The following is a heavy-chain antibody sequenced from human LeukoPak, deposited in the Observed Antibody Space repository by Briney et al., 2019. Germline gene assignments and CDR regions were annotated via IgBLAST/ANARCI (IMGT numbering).Heavy chain of an antibody. CDR2: IKSKTDGETT. Sequence: SGGSLRLSCAASGFTFANAWMSWVRQAPGKGLECVGRIKSKTDGETTDYAAPVKGRFTISRDDSKNMLYLQMNSLKSEDTAVYYCTADLPPPRGYDYPFDYWGQGSLVTVSS. CDR3: TADLPPPRGYDYPFDY. D-gene: IGHD5-12*01. V-gene: IGHV3-15*01. J-gene: IGHJ4*02. CDR1: GFTFANAW.